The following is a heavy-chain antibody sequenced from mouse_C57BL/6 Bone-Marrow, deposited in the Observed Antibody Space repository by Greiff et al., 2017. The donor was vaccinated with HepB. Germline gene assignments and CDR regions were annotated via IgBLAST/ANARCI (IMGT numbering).Heavy chain of an antibody. CDR1: GYTFTNYW. CDR3: ARRDDGYLYYFDY. CDR2: IYPGGGYT. Sequence: VQLQQSGAELVRPGTSVKMSCKASGYTFTNYWIGWAKQRPGHGLEWIGDIYPGGGYTNYNEKFKGTATLTADKSSSTAYMQFSSLTSEDSAIYYCARRDDGYLYYFDYWGQGTTLTVSS. V-gene: IGHV1-63*01. D-gene: IGHD2-3*01. J-gene: IGHJ2*01.